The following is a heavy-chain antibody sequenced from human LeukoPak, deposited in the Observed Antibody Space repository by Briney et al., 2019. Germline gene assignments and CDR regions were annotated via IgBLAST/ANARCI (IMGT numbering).Heavy chain of an antibody. J-gene: IGHJ4*02. Sequence: PGGSLRLSCAASGFTFTQAWMIWVRLAPGKGLEWVGRIKSKPSGGRIDYAEPVKGRFSISIDDSNNILYLQMSSLKTEDTAVYYCSRDSYSWGQGTPVTVSS. CDR1: GFTFTQAW. CDR2: IKSKPSGGRI. CDR3: SRDSYS. V-gene: IGHV3-15*01.